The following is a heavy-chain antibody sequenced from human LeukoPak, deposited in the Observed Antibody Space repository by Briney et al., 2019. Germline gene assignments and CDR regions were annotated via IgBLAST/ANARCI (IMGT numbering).Heavy chain of an antibody. J-gene: IGHJ4*02. Sequence: PSETLSLTCTVSGGSISSYYWSWIRQPPGKGLKWIGYIYYSGSTNYNPSLKSRVTISVDTSKNQFSLKLSSVTAADTAVYYCARGYSGSYELGYWGQGTLVTVSS. CDR1: GGSISSYY. CDR3: ARGYSGSYELGY. D-gene: IGHD1-26*01. V-gene: IGHV4-59*01. CDR2: IYYSGST.